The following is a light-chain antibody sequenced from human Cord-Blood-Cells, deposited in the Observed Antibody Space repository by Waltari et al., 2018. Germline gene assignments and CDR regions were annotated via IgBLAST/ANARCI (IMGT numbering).Light chain of an antibody. V-gene: IGKV1-9*01. Sequence: IQLTQSPSSLSASVGDRVTITCRASQGISSYLAWYQQKPGKAPKLLIYAASTLQSGVPSRFSGSGSGTDFTRTISSLQPEDFATYYCQQLNSYSYFGGGTKVEIK. CDR2: AAS. CDR3: QQLNSYSY. CDR1: QGISSY. J-gene: IGKJ4*01.